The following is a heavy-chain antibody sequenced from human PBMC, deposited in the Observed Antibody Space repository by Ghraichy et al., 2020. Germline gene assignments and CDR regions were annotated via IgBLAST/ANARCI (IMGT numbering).Heavy chain of an antibody. CDR3: ARGTTIFGVVIYVPRYYYIDV. D-gene: IGHD3-3*01. CDR1: GGSFSGYY. Sequence: SETLSLTCAVYGGSFSGYYWSWIRQPPGKGLEWIGEINHSGSTNYNPSLKSRVTISVDTSKNQFSLKMCSVTAEDTAVYYCARGTTIFGVVIYVPRYYYIDVWGKGTTVTV. V-gene: IGHV4-34*01. CDR2: INHSGST. J-gene: IGHJ6*03.